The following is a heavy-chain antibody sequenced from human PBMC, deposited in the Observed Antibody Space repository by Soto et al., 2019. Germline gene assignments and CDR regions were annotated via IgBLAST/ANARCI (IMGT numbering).Heavy chain of an antibody. J-gene: IGHJ5*02. D-gene: IGHD3-22*01. Sequence: SETLSLTCAVSGGSISSGGYSWSWIRQPPGKGLEWIGYIYHSGSTYYNPSLKSRVTISVDRSKNQFSLKLSSVTAADTAVYYCARGREDYDTSGRFDPWGQGTLVTVSS. CDR2: IYHSGST. V-gene: IGHV4-30-2*01. CDR3: ARGREDYDTSGRFDP. CDR1: GGSISSGGYS.